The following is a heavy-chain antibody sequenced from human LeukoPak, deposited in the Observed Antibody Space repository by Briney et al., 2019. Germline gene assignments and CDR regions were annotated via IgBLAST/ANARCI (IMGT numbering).Heavy chain of an antibody. J-gene: IGHJ4*02. CDR3: AILASAPLAAATPIVDY. CDR1: GGSFSGYY. D-gene: IGHD6-13*01. CDR2: INHSGST. Sequence: SETLSLTCAVYGGSFSGYYWSWIRQPPGKGLEWIGEINHSGSTNYNASLKSRVTISGDTSKNQFSLKLRSVTAADTAVYYCAILASAPLAAATPIVDYWGQGTLVTVSS. V-gene: IGHV4-34*01.